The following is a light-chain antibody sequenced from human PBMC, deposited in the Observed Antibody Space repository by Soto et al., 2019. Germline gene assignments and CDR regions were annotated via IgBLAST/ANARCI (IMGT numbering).Light chain of an antibody. V-gene: IGKV3-11*01. CDR2: DAS. CDR1: QSVSSY. J-gene: IGKJ4*01. CDR3: QQRSNWLT. Sequence: ESGWPPSPATLSLSPGERAPLSCRASQSVSSYLAWYQQKPGQAPRLLIYDASNRATGIPARFSGSGSGTDFTLTISSLEPEDFAVYYCQQRSNWLTFGGGAKVAIK.